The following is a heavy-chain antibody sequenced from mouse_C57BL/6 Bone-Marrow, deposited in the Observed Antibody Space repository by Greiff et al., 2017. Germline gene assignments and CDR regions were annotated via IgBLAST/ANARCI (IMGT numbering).Heavy chain of an antibody. CDR2: IYPRSGNT. CDR1: GYTFTSYG. Sequence: VQLQQSGAELARPGASVKLSCKASGYTFTSYGISWVKQRTGQGLEWIGEIYPRSGNTYYNEKFKGKATLTADKSSSTAYMELHSLTSEDSAISFCARLLRSQAWFAYWGQGTLVTVSA. CDR3: ARLLRSQAWFAY. V-gene: IGHV1-81*01. J-gene: IGHJ3*01. D-gene: IGHD1-1*01.